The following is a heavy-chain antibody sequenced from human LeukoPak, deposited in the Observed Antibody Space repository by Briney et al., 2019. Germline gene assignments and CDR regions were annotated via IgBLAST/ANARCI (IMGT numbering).Heavy chain of an antibody. V-gene: IGHV1-24*01. J-gene: IGHJ4*02. Sequence: GASVKVSCKVSGYTLTQLSMHWVRQAPGKGREWMGGFDPEDGETIYAQKFQGRVTMTEDTSTDTAYMELSSLRSEDTAVYYCATVRKRVFGVVTHFDYWGQGTLVTVSS. D-gene: IGHD3-3*01. CDR2: FDPEDGET. CDR1: GYTLTQLS. CDR3: ATVRKRVFGVVTHFDY.